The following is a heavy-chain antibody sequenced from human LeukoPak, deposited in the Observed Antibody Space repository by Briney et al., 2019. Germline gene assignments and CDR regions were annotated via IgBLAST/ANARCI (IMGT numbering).Heavy chain of an antibody. D-gene: IGHD3-9*01. CDR3: ARAGYDILTGSALGWFDP. V-gene: IGHV4-30-2*01. Sequence: SETLSLTCTVSGGSISSGDYYWSWIRQPPGKGLEWIGYIYHSGSTYYNPSLKSRVTISVDRSKNQFSLKLSSVTAADTAVYYCARAGYDILTGSALGWFDPWGQGTLVTVSS. CDR1: GGSISSGDYY. CDR2: IYHSGST. J-gene: IGHJ5*02.